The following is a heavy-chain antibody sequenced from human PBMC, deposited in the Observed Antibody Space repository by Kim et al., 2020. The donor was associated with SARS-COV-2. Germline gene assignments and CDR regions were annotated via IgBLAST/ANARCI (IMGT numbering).Heavy chain of an antibody. Sequence: STKYSADSAKGRITVSRDNAKNSLYLQMNSLRAEDTAIYFCTRENFWYFDLWGRGTLVTVSS. V-gene: IGHV3-48*03. CDR3: TRENFWYFDL. J-gene: IGHJ2*01. D-gene: IGHD1-7*01. CDR2: STK.